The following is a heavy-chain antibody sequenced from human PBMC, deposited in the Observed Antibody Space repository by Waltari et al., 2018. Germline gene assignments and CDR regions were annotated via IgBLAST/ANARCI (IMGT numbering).Heavy chain of an antibody. CDR2: IDQSDHP. CDR3: ARHRHPGHSFDI. Sequence: QVQLQQWGAGVLKPSETLSPPCVVNGGPFGSFWWSWIRRPPGKGLQWIGEIDQSDHPNYKPSLTSRVTISIDTSKNQFYLNLRSVAAADTAVYYCARHRHPGHSFDIWGQGASVLVSS. D-gene: IGHD3-16*02. J-gene: IGHJ3*02. V-gene: IGHV4-34*02. CDR1: GGPFGSFW.